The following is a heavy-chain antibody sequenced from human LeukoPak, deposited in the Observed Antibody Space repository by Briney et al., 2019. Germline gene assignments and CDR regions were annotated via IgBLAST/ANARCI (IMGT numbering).Heavy chain of an antibody. J-gene: IGHJ4*02. D-gene: IGHD2-2*01. Sequence: SETLSLTCAVSRYSLTTGRYWGWIRQPPGKGLEWIGSIYQSGSTYYNPSLKSRVTISVDKSKNQFSLNLRSVTAPDTAVYYCARSLSTAGIDYWGQGILVTVSS. CDR1: RYSLTTGRY. V-gene: IGHV4-38-2*01. CDR3: ARSLSTAGIDY. CDR2: IYQSGST.